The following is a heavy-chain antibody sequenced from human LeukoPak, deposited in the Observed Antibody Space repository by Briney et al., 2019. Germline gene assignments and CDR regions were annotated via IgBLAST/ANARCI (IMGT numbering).Heavy chain of an antibody. V-gene: IGHV1-69*05. CDR3: ARSGVAAAGRYYYMDV. J-gene: IGHJ6*03. Sequence: SVRVSCKASGGTFSSYAISWVRQAPGQGLEWMGGIIPIFGTANYAQKFQGRVTITTDESTSTAYMELSGLRSEDTAVYYCARSGVAAAGRYYYMDVWGKGTTVTVSS. CDR1: GGTFSSYA. D-gene: IGHD6-13*01. CDR2: IIPIFGTA.